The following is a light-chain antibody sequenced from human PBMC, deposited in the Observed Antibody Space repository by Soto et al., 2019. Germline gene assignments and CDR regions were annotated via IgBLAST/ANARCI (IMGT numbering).Light chain of an antibody. CDR3: QQYNKGPPLT. Sequence: EIVMTQSPATLSVSPGERATLSCRASQSVSSDLAWYQQKPGQAPRLLIYDASTRATGIPVRFSGSGSGTEFNLTIRSLQSEDFALCYCQQYNKGPPLTFVGGTKVEI. CDR2: DAS. CDR1: QSVSSD. V-gene: IGKV3-15*01. J-gene: IGKJ4*01.